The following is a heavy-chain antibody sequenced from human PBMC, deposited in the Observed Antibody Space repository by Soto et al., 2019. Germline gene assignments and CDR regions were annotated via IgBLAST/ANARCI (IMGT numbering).Heavy chain of an antibody. Sequence: GGSLRLSCAASGFTFSSYGMHWVRQAPGKGLEWVAVISYDGSNKYYADSVKGRFTISRDNSKNTLYLQMNSLRAEDTTVYYWAKDGVIDAFEIWGQGKMVTVSS. CDR2: ISYDGSNK. D-gene: IGHD3-16*01. CDR1: GFTFSSYG. J-gene: IGHJ3*02. V-gene: IGHV3-30*18. CDR3: AKDGVIDAFEI.